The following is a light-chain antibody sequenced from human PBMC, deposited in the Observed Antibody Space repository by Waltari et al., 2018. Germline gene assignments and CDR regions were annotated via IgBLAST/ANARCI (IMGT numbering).Light chain of an antibody. V-gene: IGKV1-9*01. CDR1: QGISSY. CDR3: QQLNSYPRT. CDR2: AAS. Sequence: DIQLTQSPSFLSASVGDRVTITCRASQGISSYLAWYQQKPGKAPKLLIYAASTFQSGGPARFSGSGSGTEFTLTISSLQPEDLATYYCQQLNSYPRTFGQESKVEIK. J-gene: IGKJ1*01.